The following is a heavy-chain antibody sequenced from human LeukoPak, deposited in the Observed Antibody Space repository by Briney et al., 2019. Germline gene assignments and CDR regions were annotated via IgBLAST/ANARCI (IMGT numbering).Heavy chain of an antibody. CDR2: ISSSSGYI. V-gene: IGHV3-21*01. D-gene: IGHD4-17*01. CDR3: ARGDGDYVCVY. J-gene: IGHJ4*02. CDR1: GFTFSSYS. Sequence: GGSLRLSCAASGFTFSSYSMNWVRQAPGKGLEWVSSISSSSGYIYYADSVKGRFTISRDNAKNSLYLQMNSLRAEDTAVYYCARGDGDYVCVYWGQGTLVTVSS.